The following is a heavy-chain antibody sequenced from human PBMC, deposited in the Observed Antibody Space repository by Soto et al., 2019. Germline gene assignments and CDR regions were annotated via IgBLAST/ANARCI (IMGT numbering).Heavy chain of an antibody. CDR1: GGSISRGGYY. CDR3: AGVRGWPTYYFDY. Sequence: QVQLQESGPGLVKPSQTLSLTCSVSGGSISRGGYYWSWIRQHPGKGLEWIGYLYYTGSTSYNPSLKSRLNLSVDTSKNQFSLKLSSVTAADTAVYYCAGVRGWPTYYFDYWGQGTLVTVSS. V-gene: IGHV4-31*03. J-gene: IGHJ4*02. D-gene: IGHD3-10*02. CDR2: LYYTGST.